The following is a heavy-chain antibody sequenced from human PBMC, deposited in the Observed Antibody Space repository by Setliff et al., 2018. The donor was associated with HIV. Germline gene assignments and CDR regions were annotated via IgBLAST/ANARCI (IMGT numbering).Heavy chain of an antibody. Sequence: GASVKVSCKASGYTFTGYYMHWVRQAPGQGLEWMGWINPNSGGTNYAQKFQGRVTMTRDTSTSTAYMELSRLRSDDTAVYYCARVAPTYYDILTGWAYYMDVWGKGTTVTV. CDR1: GYTFTGYY. D-gene: IGHD3-9*01. J-gene: IGHJ6*03. V-gene: IGHV1-2*02. CDR3: ARVAPTYYDILTGWAYYMDV. CDR2: INPNSGGT.